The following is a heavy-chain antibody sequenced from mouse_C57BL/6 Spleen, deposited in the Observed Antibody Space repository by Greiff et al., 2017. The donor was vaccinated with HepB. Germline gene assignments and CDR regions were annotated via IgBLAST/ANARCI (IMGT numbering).Heavy chain of an antibody. D-gene: IGHD2-2*01. Sequence: QVQLQQPGAELVKPGASVKLSCKASGYTFTSYWMHWVKQRPGQGLEWIGMIHPNSGSTNYNEKFKSKATLTVDKSSSTAYMQLSSLTSEDSAVYYCARNTMVTTGFAYWGQGTLVTVSA. J-gene: IGHJ3*01. CDR1: GYTFTSYW. CDR3: ARNTMVTTGFAY. CDR2: IHPNSGST. V-gene: IGHV1-64*01.